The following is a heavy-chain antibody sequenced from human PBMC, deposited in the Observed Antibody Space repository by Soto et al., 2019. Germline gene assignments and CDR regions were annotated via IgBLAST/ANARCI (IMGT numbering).Heavy chain of an antibody. CDR1: GYTFTSYG. D-gene: IGHD4-4*01. Sequence: ASVKVTCKASGYTFTSYGISWVRQAPGQGLEWMGWISAYNGNTNYAQKLQGRVTMTTDTSTSTAYMELRSLRSDDTAVYYCARDVEETTVTTGTTYYYYYMDVWGKGIMVTVAS. J-gene: IGHJ6*03. V-gene: IGHV1-18*01. CDR3: ARDVEETTVTTGTTYYYYYMDV. CDR2: ISAYNGNT.